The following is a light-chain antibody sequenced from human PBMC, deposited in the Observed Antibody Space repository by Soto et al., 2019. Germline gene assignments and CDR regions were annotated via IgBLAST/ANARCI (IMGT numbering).Light chain of an antibody. CDR2: DAS. V-gene: IGKV3-11*01. CDR1: QSVSSD. Sequence: EIILAQSPDILSLSPGERATLSCRASQSVSSDLAWYQQKPGQAPRLLMYDASKRATGIPARFSGSGSGTDFTLTIISLEPEDFAVYYCQQRSNGLTFGGGTKVEIK. CDR3: QQRSNGLT. J-gene: IGKJ4*01.